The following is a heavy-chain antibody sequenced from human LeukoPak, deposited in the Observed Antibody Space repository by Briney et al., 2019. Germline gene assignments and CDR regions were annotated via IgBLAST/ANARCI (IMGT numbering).Heavy chain of an antibody. V-gene: IGHV3-21*01. CDR1: GFIFSNYA. J-gene: IGHJ5*02. Sequence: GGSLRLSCAASGFIFSNYAMNWVRQAPGKGLEWVSSISSSSSYIYYADSVKGRFTISRDNAKNSLYLQMNSLRAEDTAVYYCAREFGYGDYGWFDPWGQGTLVTVSS. CDR2: ISSSSSYI. CDR3: AREFGYGDYGWFDP. D-gene: IGHD4-17*01.